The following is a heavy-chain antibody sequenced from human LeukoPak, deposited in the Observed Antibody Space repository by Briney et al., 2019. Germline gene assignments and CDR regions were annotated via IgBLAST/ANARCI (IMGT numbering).Heavy chain of an antibody. J-gene: IGHJ4*02. CDR2: ISAHNGNT. V-gene: IGHV1-18*01. Sequence: ASVKVSCKASGYTFTNDGIAWVRQAPGEGLEWMGWISAHNGNTNYAQKFQGRVTMTTDTPTRTAYMELRSLRSDDTALYYCARDGYFDYWGQGTLVTVSS. CDR1: GYTFTNDG. CDR3: ARDGYFDY.